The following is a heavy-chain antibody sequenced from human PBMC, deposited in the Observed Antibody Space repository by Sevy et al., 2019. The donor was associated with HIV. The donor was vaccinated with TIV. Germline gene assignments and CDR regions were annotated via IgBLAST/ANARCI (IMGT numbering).Heavy chain of an antibody. CDR1: GYTLTELS. D-gene: IGHD3-22*01. Sequence: ASVKVSCKVSGYTLTELSIHWVRQAPGKGLEWLVTFDPEDGKTIYAQNFQGRVTMTEDTSTVTTYMELSSLRSEDTAVYYCASTRDYYDSSGYYFDYWGQGTLVTVSS. CDR3: ASTRDYYDSSGYYFDY. V-gene: IGHV1-24*01. J-gene: IGHJ4*02. CDR2: FDPEDGKT.